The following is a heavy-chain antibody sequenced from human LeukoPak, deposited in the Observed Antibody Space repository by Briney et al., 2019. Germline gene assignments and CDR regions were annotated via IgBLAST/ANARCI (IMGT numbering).Heavy chain of an antibody. D-gene: IGHD2-2*01. Sequence: ASVKVSCKASGYTFTGYYMHWVRQAPGQGLEWMGWINPNSGGTNYAQKFQGRVAMTRDTSISTAYMELSRLRSDDTAVYYCARDGGVVPAAILSGFDPWGQGTLVTVSS. V-gene: IGHV1-2*02. CDR2: INPNSGGT. J-gene: IGHJ5*02. CDR1: GYTFTGYY. CDR3: ARDGGVVPAAILSGFDP.